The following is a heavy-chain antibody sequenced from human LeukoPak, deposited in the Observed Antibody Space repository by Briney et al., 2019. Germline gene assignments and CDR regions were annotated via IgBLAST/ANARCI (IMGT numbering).Heavy chain of an antibody. J-gene: IGHJ6*03. D-gene: IGHD3-16*01. CDR2: IIPIFGTA. V-gene: IGHV1-69*05. CDR1: GGTFSSYA. CDR3: ASPSLGSSSFYYMDV. Sequence: SVKVSCKASGGTFSSYAISWVRQAPGQGLEWMGGIIPIFGTANYAQKFQGRVTITTDESTSTAYMELSSLRSEDTAVYYCASPSLGSSSFYYMDVWGKGTTVTVSS.